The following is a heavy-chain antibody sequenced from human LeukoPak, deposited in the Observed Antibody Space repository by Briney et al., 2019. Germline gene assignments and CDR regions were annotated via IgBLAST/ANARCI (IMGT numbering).Heavy chain of an antibody. CDR3: ARPFYDSSGYQFDY. CDR1: GFTFSSYW. CDR2: INSDGSST. Sequence: GGSLRLSCAASGFTFSSYWMHWVRQAPGKGLVWVSRINSDGSSTSYADSVKGRFTISRDNAKNTLYLQMNSLRAEDTAVYYCARPFYDSSGYQFDYWGQGTLVTVSS. J-gene: IGHJ4*02. V-gene: IGHV3-74*01. D-gene: IGHD3-22*01.